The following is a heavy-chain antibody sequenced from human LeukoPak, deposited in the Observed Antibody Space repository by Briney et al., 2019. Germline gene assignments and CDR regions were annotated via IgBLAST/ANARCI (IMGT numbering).Heavy chain of an antibody. CDR1: GFTFSPYA. Sequence: GGSLRLSCAVSGFTFSPYAMAWVRQAPGKGLEWVSGISDNTYYADSVRGRFTISRDNSKNTLYLQMNGLRAEDTAIYYCAKGQASGTYKYYFDSWGPGTLVTVSS. CDR2: ISDNT. CDR3: AKGQASGTYKYYFDS. V-gene: IGHV3-23*01. D-gene: IGHD3-10*01. J-gene: IGHJ4*02.